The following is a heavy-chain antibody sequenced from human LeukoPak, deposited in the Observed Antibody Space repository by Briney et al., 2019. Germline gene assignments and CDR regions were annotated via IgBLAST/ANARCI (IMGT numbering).Heavy chain of an antibody. J-gene: IGHJ4*02. CDR2: INWNGGST. CDR3: AREGAAAGTIADY. V-gene: IGHV3-20*04. Sequence: GGSLRLSCAVSGFTLSDSWMHWVRQAPGKGLEWVSGINWNGGSTGYADSVKGRFTISRDNAKNSLYLQMNSLRAEDTALYYCAREGAAAGTIADYWGQGTLVTVSS. CDR1: GFTLSDSW. D-gene: IGHD6-13*01.